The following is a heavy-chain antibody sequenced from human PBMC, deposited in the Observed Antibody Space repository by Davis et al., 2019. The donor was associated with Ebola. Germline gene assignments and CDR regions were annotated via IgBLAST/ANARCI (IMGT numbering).Heavy chain of an antibody. Sequence: GESLKISCSASGFTFHEHAMHWVRQAPERGLDFVSGINDNGGTTHYADSVKGRFTISRDDSRSTVYLQMTSLTVDDTALYYCVKDRRGSYAFDIWGQGTKVTVSS. CDR1: GFTFHEHA. CDR2: INDNGGTT. V-gene: IGHV3-64D*06. CDR3: VKDRRGSYAFDI. J-gene: IGHJ3*02. D-gene: IGHD1-26*01.